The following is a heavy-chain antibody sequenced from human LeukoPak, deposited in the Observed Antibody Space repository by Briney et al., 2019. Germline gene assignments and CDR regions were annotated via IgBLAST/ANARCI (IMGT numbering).Heavy chain of an antibody. CDR2: IYYSGST. CDR1: GFSLSTSGVG. J-gene: IGHJ5*02. V-gene: IGHV4-61*08. Sequence: SGPTLVNPTQTLTLTCTFSGFSLSTSGVGVGWIRQPPGKALEWIGYIYYSGSTNYNPSLKSRVTMSVDTSKNQFSLKLSSVTAADTAVYYCARVGEYCGTTSCSLRYWNWFDPWGLGTLVTVSS. D-gene: IGHD2-2*01. CDR3: ARVGEYCGTTSCSLRYWNWFDP.